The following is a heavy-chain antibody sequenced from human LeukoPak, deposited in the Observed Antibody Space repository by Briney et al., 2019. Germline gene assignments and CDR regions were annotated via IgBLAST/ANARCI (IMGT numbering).Heavy chain of an antibody. V-gene: IGHV3-21*01. CDR3: ARPATGYCSSAGCHWDS. CDR1: GFTFSTHS. D-gene: IGHD2-2*01. CDR2: ISASSNFI. J-gene: IGHJ4*02. Sequence: GGSLRLSCAASGFTFSTHSMYWVRQAPGKGLEWVSSISASSNFIHYAESVRGRFTISRDNAKNSLYLQMNSLGAQDAAVYYCARPATGYCSSAGCHWDSWGQGTLVTVSS.